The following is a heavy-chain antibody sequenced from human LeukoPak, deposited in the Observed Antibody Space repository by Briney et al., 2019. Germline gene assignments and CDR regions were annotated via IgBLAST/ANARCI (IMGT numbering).Heavy chain of an antibody. J-gene: IGHJ5*02. CDR2: IDPSDSYT. CDR3: ARLNFSTLEQGNWFDP. CDR1: GYSFTSYW. Sequence: GESLRISCKGSGYSFTSYWISWVRQMPGKGLEWMGRIDPSDSYTNYSPSFQGHVTISADKSISTAYLQWGSLKASDTAMYYCARLNFSTLEQGNWFDPWGQGTLVTVSS. D-gene: IGHD1/OR15-1a*01. V-gene: IGHV5-10-1*01.